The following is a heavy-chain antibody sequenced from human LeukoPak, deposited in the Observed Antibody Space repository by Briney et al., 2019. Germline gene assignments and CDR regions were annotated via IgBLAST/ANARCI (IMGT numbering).Heavy chain of an antibody. J-gene: IGHJ3*02. CDR2: IYYSGST. Sequence: PSETLSLTCTVSGGSISSSFYYWGWIRQPPGEGLEWIGTIYYSGSTYYNPSLKSRVTISVDTSKNQFSLKLSSVTAADTAVYYCARAGFWSGYYNGAFDIWGQGTMVTVSS. CDR1: GGSISSSFYY. V-gene: IGHV4-39*07. CDR3: ARAGFWSGYYNGAFDI. D-gene: IGHD3-3*01.